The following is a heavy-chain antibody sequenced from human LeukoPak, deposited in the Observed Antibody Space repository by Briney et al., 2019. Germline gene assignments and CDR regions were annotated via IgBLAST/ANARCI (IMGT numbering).Heavy chain of an antibody. CDR1: GGTFSSYA. J-gene: IGHJ4*02. V-gene: IGHV1-69*01. CDR2: IIPIFGTA. Sequence: ASVKVSCKASGGTFSSYAISWVRQDPGQGLEWMGGIIPIFGTANYAQKFQGRVTITADESTSTAYMELSSLRSEDTAVYYCASLWGSKQVATEGWGQGTLVTVSS. CDR3: ASLWGSKQVATEG. D-gene: IGHD5-12*01.